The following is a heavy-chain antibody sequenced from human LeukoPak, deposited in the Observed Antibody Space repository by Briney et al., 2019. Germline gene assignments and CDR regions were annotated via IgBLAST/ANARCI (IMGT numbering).Heavy chain of an antibody. CDR3: ARGSEDYDSSGYYYDLGDY. CDR2: ISSDDSST. D-gene: IGHD3-22*01. J-gene: IGHJ4*02. V-gene: IGHV3-74*01. CDR1: GFTFSSYE. Sequence: GGSLRLSCAASGFTFSSYEMNWVRQAPGKGLLWVSRISSDDSSTIYADSVKGRFTISRDNAKNKQYLQMNSLRAEDTAVYYCARGSEDYDSSGYYYDLGDYWGQGTLVTVSS.